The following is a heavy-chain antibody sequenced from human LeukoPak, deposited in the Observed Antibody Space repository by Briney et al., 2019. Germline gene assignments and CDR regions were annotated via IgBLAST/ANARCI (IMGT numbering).Heavy chain of an antibody. CDR1: GFSFDDLG. J-gene: IGHJ6*03. CDR2: INWNGAST. V-gene: IGHV3-20*04. Sequence: GGSLRFSCAASGFSFDDLGMTWVRQVPGKGLEWVAGINWNGASTGYADSVRGRFTISRDNAKNSLYLQMNSLRAEDTALYYCARAVCPTIKFCDSSYFMDVWGKGTTVNVS. D-gene: IGHD6-6*01. CDR3: ARAVCPTIKFCDSSYFMDV.